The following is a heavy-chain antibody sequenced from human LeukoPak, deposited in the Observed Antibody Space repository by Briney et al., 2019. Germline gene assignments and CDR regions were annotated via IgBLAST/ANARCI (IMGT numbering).Heavy chain of an antibody. CDR1: GFTDSSNY. Sequence: PGGSLRLSCAASGFTDSSNYMSWVRQAPGKGLEWVSVIYSGGSTYYADSVKGRFTISRDNSKNTLYLQMNSLRAEDTAVYYCAKDPTGTTVTTPYFDYWGQGTLVTASS. J-gene: IGHJ4*02. CDR2: IYSGGST. D-gene: IGHD4-17*01. V-gene: IGHV3-66*01. CDR3: AKDPTGTTVTTPYFDY.